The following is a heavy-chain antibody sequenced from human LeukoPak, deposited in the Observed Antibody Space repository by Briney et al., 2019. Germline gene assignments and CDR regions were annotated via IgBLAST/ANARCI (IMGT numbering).Heavy chain of an antibody. J-gene: IGHJ4*02. CDR3: ARDRNTDFWSGYYTNYFDY. Sequence: GGSLRLSCAASGFTFSSYWMSWVRQAPGKGLEWVANIKQEGSEKYYVDSVKGRFTISRDNAKNSLYLQMNSLRAEDTAVYYCARDRNTDFWSGYYTNYFDYWGQGTLVTVSP. D-gene: IGHD3-3*01. V-gene: IGHV3-7*01. CDR2: IKQEGSEK. CDR1: GFTFSSYW.